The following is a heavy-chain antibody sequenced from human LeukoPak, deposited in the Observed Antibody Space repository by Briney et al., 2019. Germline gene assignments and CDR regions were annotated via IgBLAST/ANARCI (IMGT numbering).Heavy chain of an antibody. CDR2: ISYDGSVK. J-gene: IGHJ4*02. CDR3: AKGRGGDYSYGSYYFDY. D-gene: IGHD5-18*01. CDR1: GFSFSSYG. V-gene: IGHV3-30*18. Sequence: PGGSLRLSCVVSGFSFSSYGMHWVRQAPGKGLEWVAVISYDGSVKYYADSVRGRFTISRDNPKNTLYLQMNSLGAEDAAVYYCAKGRGGDYSYGSYYFDYWGQGALVTVSS.